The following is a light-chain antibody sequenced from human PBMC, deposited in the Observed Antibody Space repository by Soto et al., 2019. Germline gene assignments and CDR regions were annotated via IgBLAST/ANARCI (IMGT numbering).Light chain of an antibody. CDR2: AAS. J-gene: IGKJ2*01. CDR1: QGISND. V-gene: IGKV1-NL1*01. Sequence: IQMTQSPSSLSASVGDRVTITCRASQGISNDLAWYQQKPGKAPKLLIYAASRRATGIPDRFIGSGSGTDFTLTISRLEPEDFAVYYCQQYGYSPVMYTFGQGTKLEIK. CDR3: QQYGYSPVMYT.